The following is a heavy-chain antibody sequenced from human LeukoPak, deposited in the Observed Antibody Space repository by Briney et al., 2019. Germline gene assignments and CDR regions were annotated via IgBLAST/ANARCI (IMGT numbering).Heavy chain of an antibody. D-gene: IGHD2-15*01. V-gene: IGHV3-23*01. CDR1: GFTFSIYW. Sequence: GGSLRLSCAASGFTFSIYWMSWVRQAPGKGLERVSAISGSGGSTYYADSVKGRFTISRDNSKNTLYLQMNSLRAEDTAVYYCARVRCSGGSCYPFFDFDYWGQGTLATVSS. J-gene: IGHJ4*02. CDR2: ISGSGGST. CDR3: ARVRCSGGSCYPFFDFDY.